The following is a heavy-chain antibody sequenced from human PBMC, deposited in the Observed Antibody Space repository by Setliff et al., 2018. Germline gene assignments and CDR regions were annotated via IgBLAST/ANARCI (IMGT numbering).Heavy chain of an antibody. J-gene: IGHJ4*02. D-gene: IGHD5-12*01. CDR3: ARQPMDTIMVTFDY. V-gene: IGHV1-2*02. CDR1: GDTFSSYG. Sequence: ASVKVSCKASGDTFSSYGISWVRQAPGQGLEWMGGIIPNNGDTKSAQKFQGRLTMTRDTSISTANMELSSLRSDDTAVYYCARQPMDTIMVTFDYWGQGILVTVSS. CDR2: IIPNNGDT.